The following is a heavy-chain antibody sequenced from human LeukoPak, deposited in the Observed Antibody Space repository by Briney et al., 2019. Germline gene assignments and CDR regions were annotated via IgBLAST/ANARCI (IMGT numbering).Heavy chain of an antibody. CDR1: GFTFSSYW. Sequence: GGSLRLSCSASGFTFSSYWMHWVRQAPGKGLVWVSRINTDGSSTSYADSVEGRFTISRDNAKNTLYLQMNSLRAEDTAVYYCARTWSDDILTGYYPYDYWGQGTLVTVSS. D-gene: IGHD3-9*01. V-gene: IGHV3-74*01. CDR3: ARTWSDDILTGYYPYDY. J-gene: IGHJ4*02. CDR2: INTDGSST.